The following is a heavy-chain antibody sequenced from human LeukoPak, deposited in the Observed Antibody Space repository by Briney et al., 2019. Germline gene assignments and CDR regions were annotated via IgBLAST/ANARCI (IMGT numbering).Heavy chain of an antibody. CDR1: GFTFRSYS. CDR2: ISSSSSYI. CDR3: ARKVRDAFDI. J-gene: IGHJ3*02. V-gene: IGHV3-21*01. D-gene: IGHD3-10*01. Sequence: GGSLRLSCAASGFTFRSYSMNWVRQPPGKGLEWVSSISSSSSYIYYADSVKGRFTISRDNAKNSLYLQMNSLRAEDTAVYYCARKVRDAFDIWGQGTMVTVSS.